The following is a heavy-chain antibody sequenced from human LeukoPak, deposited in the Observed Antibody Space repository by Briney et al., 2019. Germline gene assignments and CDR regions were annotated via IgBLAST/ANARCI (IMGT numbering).Heavy chain of an antibody. D-gene: IGHD6-6*01. CDR3: ATEIAARDSKYYFDY. Sequence: SETLSLTCTVSGGSIDSGYYWSWIRQPPGKGLEWIGYIYYSGTTNYNPYLKSRVTISVDTSKNQFSLELSSVTAADTAVYYCATEIAARDSKYYFDYWGQGTLVTVSS. V-gene: IGHV4-59*03. CDR1: GGSIDSGYY. J-gene: IGHJ4*02. CDR2: IYYSGTT.